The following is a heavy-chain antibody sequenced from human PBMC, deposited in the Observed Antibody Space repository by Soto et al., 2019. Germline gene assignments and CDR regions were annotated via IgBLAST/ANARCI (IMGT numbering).Heavy chain of an antibody. J-gene: IGHJ4*02. V-gene: IGHV3-23*04. D-gene: IGHD6-19*01. CDR3: AKADGEQWLIPHLDN. Sequence: EVQLVESGGAVVQPGGSLRLSCAASGFTFYDYAIHWVRQAPGRGLEWVSGISCCGGSTSYADSVKGRFSTARDDSKNTLSLQMNGLRVEDTAQYFCAKADGEQWLIPHLDNWGQGTLVTVS. CDR2: ISCCGGST. CDR1: GFTFYDYA.